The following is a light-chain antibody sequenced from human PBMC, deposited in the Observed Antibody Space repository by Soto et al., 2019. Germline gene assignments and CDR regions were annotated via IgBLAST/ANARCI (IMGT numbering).Light chain of an antibody. J-gene: IGLJ1*01. CDR2: EVS. CDR3: SSYAGSNNAYV. CDR1: SSDVGGYNY. V-gene: IGLV2-8*01. Sequence: SALTQPPSASGSPGQSVTISCTGTSSDVGGYNYVSWYQQHPGKAPKLMIYEVSKRPSGVPDRFSGSKSGNTASLTVSGLQAGDEAEYYCSSYAGSNNAYVFGTGTKVTVL.